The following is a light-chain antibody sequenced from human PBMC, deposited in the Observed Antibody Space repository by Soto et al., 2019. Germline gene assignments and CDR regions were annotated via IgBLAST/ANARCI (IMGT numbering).Light chain of an antibody. CDR3: QQYRSSPWT. CDR2: GAS. Sequence: EIVLTQSPGTLSLSPGERVTLSCRASQSVSSSYLAWYQQKPGQAPRLLIYGASSRATGITDRFSGSGSGTDFTLTISRLEPEDSAVYYCQQYRSSPWTFGQGTKLEIK. J-gene: IGKJ1*01. V-gene: IGKV3-20*01. CDR1: QSVSSSY.